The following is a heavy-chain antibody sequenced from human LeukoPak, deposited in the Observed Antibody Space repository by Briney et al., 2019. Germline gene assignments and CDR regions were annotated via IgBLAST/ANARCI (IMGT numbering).Heavy chain of an antibody. CDR1: GFTFSSYG. D-gene: IGHD3-10*01. V-gene: IGHV3-30*18. Sequence: GGSLRLSCAASGFTFSSYGMHWVRQAPAKGLEWVAIISYDGSNKYYADSVKGRFTISRDNSKNTLYLQMNSLRAEDTAVYYCAKMSRYYYGSGSSNFDYWGQGTLVTVSS. J-gene: IGHJ4*02. CDR2: ISYDGSNK. CDR3: AKMSRYYYGSGSSNFDY.